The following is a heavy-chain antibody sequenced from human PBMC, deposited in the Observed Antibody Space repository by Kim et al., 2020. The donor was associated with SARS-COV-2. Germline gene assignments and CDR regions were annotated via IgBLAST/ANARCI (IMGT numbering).Heavy chain of an antibody. CDR1: GGSIIISSYY. CDR3: ARLHYGDFGNYYFDY. Sequence: SETLSLTCTVSGGSIIISSYYWGWIRQPPGKGLEWIGSIYYSGSTYYNPSLKSRVTISVDTSKNQFSLKLSSVTAADTAVDYCARLHYGDFGNYYFDYWG. J-gene: IGHJ4*01. CDR2: IYYSGST. D-gene: IGHD4-17*01. V-gene: IGHV4-39*01.